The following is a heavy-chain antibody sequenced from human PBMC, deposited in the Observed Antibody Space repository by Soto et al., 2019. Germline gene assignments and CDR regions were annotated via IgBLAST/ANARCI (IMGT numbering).Heavy chain of an antibody. CDR1: GFTFSSYA. D-gene: IGHD3-3*01. CDR2: ISGSDGST. CDR3: ARESRFLEWLSLNWFDP. J-gene: IGHJ5*02. V-gene: IGHV3-23*01. Sequence: GGSLRLSCAASGFTFSSYAMNWVRQAPGKGLEWVSVISGSDGSTYYADSVKGRFTISRDNAKNSLYLQMNSLRDEDTAVYYCARESRFLEWLSLNWFDPWGQGTLVTVSS.